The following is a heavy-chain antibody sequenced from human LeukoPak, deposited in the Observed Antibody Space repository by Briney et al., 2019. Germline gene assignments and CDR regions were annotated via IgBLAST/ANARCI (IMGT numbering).Heavy chain of an antibody. D-gene: IGHD3-22*01. CDR2: ISGSGGST. CDR1: GFTFSSYA. Sequence: PGGSLRLSCAASGFTFSSYAMSWVRQAPGKGLEWVSGISGSGGSTYYADSVTGRFTISRDNSKNTLHIQMNSLTAEDTAVYYCAGGHYSDSSGYYGTISAYWGQGTLVTVSS. J-gene: IGHJ4*02. V-gene: IGHV3-23*01. CDR3: AGGHYSDSSGYYGTISAY.